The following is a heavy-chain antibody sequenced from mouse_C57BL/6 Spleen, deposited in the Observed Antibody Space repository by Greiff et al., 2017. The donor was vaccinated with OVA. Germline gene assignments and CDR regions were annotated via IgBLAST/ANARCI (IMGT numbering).Heavy chain of an antibody. CDR2: IDPSDSET. CDR1: GYTFTSYW. V-gene: IGHV1-52*01. CDR3: ARSHYLDYAMDY. J-gene: IGHJ4*01. Sequence: QVQLQQPGAELVRPGSSVKLSCKASGYTFTSYWMHWVKQRPIQGLEWIGNIDPSDSETHYNQKFKDKATLTVDKSSSTAYMQLSSLTSEDSAVYYCARSHYLDYAMDYWGQGTSVTVSS. D-gene: IGHD1-1*01.